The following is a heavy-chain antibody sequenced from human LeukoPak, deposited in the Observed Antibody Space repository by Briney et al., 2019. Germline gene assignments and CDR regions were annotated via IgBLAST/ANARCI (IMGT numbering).Heavy chain of an antibody. CDR3: ARDGRGSSGAFGHWFDP. Sequence: GGSLRLSCEASGFSFTSYTIHWVRQAPGKGLEWVSYISSDGGTIKYADSVKGRFTISRDNAKNSLYLQMNSLRAEDTAVYYCARDGRGSSGAFGHWFDPWGQGTLVTVSS. D-gene: IGHD3-10*01. J-gene: IGHJ5*02. CDR1: GFSFTSYT. V-gene: IGHV3-48*04. CDR2: ISSDGGTI.